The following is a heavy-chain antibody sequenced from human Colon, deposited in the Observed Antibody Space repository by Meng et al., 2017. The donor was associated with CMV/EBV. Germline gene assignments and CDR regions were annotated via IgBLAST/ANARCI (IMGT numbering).Heavy chain of an antibody. CDR2: INHSGTT. CDR3: ARGWVRDRSSLHFDY. Sequence: HVHLQQWGPGLLKPSGTLSLPCALDGGSFTNYYWSWIRQPPGKGLEWIAEINHSGTTYYNPSLKSRVTLSLDSSTNQFSLKLSSVTAADAAIYYCARGWVRDRSSLHFDYWGQGTLVTVSS. J-gene: IGHJ4*02. CDR1: GGSFTNYY. V-gene: IGHV4-34*01. D-gene: IGHD6-6*01.